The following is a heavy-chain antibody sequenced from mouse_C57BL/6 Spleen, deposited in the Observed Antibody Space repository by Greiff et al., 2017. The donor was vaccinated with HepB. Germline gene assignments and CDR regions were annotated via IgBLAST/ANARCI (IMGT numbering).Heavy chain of an antibody. V-gene: IGHV5-6*01. Sequence: EVQGVESGGDLVKPGGSLKLSCAASGFTFSSYGMSWVRQTPDKRLEWVATISSGGSYTYYPDSVKGRFTISRDNAKNTLYLQMSSLKSEDTAMYYCARRFTTVVAPFDYWGQGTTLTVSS. CDR1: GFTFSSYG. J-gene: IGHJ2*01. D-gene: IGHD1-1*01. CDR2: ISSGGSYT. CDR3: ARRFTTVVAPFDY.